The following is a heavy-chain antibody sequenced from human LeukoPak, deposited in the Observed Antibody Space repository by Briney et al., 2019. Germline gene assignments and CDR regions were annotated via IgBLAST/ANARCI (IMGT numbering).Heavy chain of an antibody. Sequence: GGSLRLPCVASGFSFSSYGMHWVRQAPGKGLEWVAFMRYDGSNKYYADSVKGRFTISRDNSKNTLYLQVNSLRNEDTAVYYCARQAHWSGYYSTGYYYYYMDVWGQGTTVTVSS. J-gene: IGHJ6*03. CDR2: MRYDGSNK. CDR1: GFSFSSYG. V-gene: IGHV3-30*02. D-gene: IGHD3-3*01. CDR3: ARQAHWSGYYSTGYYYYYMDV.